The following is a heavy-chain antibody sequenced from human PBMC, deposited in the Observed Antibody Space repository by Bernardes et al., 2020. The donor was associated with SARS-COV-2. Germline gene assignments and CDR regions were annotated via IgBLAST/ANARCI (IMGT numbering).Heavy chain of an antibody. CDR2: INHSGST. V-gene: IGHV4-34*01. Sequence: SETLSLTCAVYGGSFSGYYWSWIRQPPGKGLEWIGEINHSGSTNYNPSLKSRVTISVDTSKNQFSLKLSSVTAADTAVYYCARGHLQTDYGDYYYYGMDVWGQGTTVTVSS. D-gene: IGHD4-17*01. J-gene: IGHJ6*02. CDR1: GGSFSGYY. CDR3: ARGHLQTDYGDYYYYGMDV.